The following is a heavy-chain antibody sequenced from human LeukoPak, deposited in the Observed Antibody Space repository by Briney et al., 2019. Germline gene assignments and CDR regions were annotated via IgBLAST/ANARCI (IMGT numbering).Heavy chain of an antibody. J-gene: IGHJ4*02. V-gene: IGHV3-74*01. D-gene: IGHD3-10*01. CDR3: ARDPEYYYGSGSYYMMGSGID. CDR1: GFTFSSYW. CDR2: INTDGSRT. Sequence: GGSLRLSCAASGFTFSSYWMHWVRQVPGKGLVWVSRINTDGSRTYHADSVKGRFTISRDNAKNMLYLELNSLRAEDTAVYYCARDPEYYYGSGSYYMMGSGIDWGQGTLVTVSS.